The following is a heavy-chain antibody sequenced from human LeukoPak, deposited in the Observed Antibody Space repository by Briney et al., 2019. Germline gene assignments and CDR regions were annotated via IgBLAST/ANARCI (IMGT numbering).Heavy chain of an antibody. Sequence: GASVKVSFKASGYTFTGYYLHWVRPAPGQGLEWMGWINPNSGGTNYSQKFQGRVTMTRDTSISTAYMELSRLRSDDTAVYYCAREGEWASQGPVFDYWGQGTLVTVSS. CDR3: AREGEWASQGPVFDY. D-gene: IGHD3-16*01. J-gene: IGHJ4*02. CDR1: GYTFTGYY. CDR2: INPNSGGT. V-gene: IGHV1-2*02.